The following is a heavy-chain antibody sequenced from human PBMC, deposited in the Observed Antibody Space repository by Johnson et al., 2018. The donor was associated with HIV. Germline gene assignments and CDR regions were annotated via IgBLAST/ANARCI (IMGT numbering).Heavy chain of an antibody. Sequence: VQVVESGGGVVRPGGSLRLSCAASGFTFDDYGMSWVRQAPGKGLEWVSGINWNGGSTGYADSVKGRFPITRANATNSLYLQMNSLRAEDTALYYCARDFVAFGECTAFDIWGQGTMVTVSS. V-gene: IGHV3-20*04. CDR2: INWNGGST. CDR3: ARDFVAFGECTAFDI. D-gene: IGHD3-10*01. J-gene: IGHJ3*02. CDR1: GFTFDDYG.